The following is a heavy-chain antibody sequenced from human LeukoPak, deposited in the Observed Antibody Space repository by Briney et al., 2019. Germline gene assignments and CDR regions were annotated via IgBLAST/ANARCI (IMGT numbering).Heavy chain of an antibody. D-gene: IGHD3-3*01. CDR3: ARQTGAGLFILP. Sequence: PSETLSLTCAVSGGSVSTGNSYWGWIRRPPGKGLEWVGSIYYSGNTYYNPSLKSRVTISVDTSKNQFSLILTPVTAADTAVYYCARQTGAGLFILPGGQGTLVTVSS. CDR1: GGSVSTGNSY. CDR2: IYYSGNT. V-gene: IGHV4-39*01. J-gene: IGHJ4*02.